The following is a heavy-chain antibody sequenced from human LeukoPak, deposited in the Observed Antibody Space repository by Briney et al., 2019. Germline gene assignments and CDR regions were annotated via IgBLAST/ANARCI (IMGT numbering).Heavy chain of an antibody. V-gene: IGHV4-34*01. CDR1: GGSFSGYY. D-gene: IGHD3-9*01. CDR2: INHSGST. Sequence: SETLSLTCAVYGGSFSGYYWSWIRQPPGKGLEWIGEINHSGSTNYNPSLKSRVTISVDTSKNQFSLKLSSVTAADTAVYYCARHGGLRYFDWLPDYWGQGTLVTVSS. J-gene: IGHJ4*02. CDR3: ARHGGLRYFDWLPDY.